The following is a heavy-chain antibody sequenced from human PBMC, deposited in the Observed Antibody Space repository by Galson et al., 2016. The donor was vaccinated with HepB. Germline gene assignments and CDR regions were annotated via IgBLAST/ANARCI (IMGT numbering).Heavy chain of an antibody. CDR3: ARGGSPYCGGDCYLHAFDI. D-gene: IGHD2-21*02. Sequence: SVKVSCKASGYTFTSYGITWVRQAPGQGLEWMGWVSPYNGNTYYAQKLQGRVTMTTDTSTSTAYMELRSLTSDDTAAYYCARGGSPYCGGDCYLHAFDIWGQGSMVTVSS. J-gene: IGHJ3*02. V-gene: IGHV1-18*04. CDR1: GYTFTSYG. CDR2: VSPYNGNT.